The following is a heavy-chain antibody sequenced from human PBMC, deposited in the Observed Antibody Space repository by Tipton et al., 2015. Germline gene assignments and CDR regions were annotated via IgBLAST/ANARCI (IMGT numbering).Heavy chain of an antibody. CDR3: ACQDYDSLTRDYQTVDY. J-gene: IGHJ4*02. CDR1: GYSITNNFF. D-gene: IGHD3-9*01. CDR2: IYHSGST. Sequence: TLSLTCDVSGYSITNNFFWGWIRQPPGKGLEWIASIYHSGSTYYNPSLKSRVTISVDTSKSQFSLKLTSVTAADTAVYYCACQDYDSLTRDYQTVDYWGQGTLVTVSS. V-gene: IGHV4-38-2*01.